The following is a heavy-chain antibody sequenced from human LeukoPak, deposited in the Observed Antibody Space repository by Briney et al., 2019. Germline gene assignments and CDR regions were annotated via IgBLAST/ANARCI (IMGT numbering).Heavy chain of an antibody. CDR2: ISSSSVDT. Sequence: GGSLRLSCAVSGFPFSDFAMSWVRQAPGKGLEWVSGISSSSVDTYYADSVKGRFRVSRDNSKSTLYLQMNSLRAEDTAVYYCASGTYRLGDYWGQGTLVAVSS. V-gene: IGHV3-23*01. CDR1: GFPFSDFA. J-gene: IGHJ4*02. CDR3: ASGTYRLGDY. D-gene: IGHD3-10*01.